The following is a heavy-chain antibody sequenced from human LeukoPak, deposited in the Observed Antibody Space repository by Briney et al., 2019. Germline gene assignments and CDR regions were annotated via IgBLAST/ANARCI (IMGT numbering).Heavy chain of an antibody. CDR2: IWYDGNNK. J-gene: IGHJ6*02. V-gene: IGHV3-33*01. D-gene: IGHD6-13*01. CDR1: GFTFSNYG. CDR3: ARDKMSSSWPYYYYGMDV. Sequence: GGSLRLSCVASGFTFSNYGMHWVRQAPGKGLEWVAVIWYDGNNKYYADSVKGRFTVSRENSKNTLYLQMDSLRAEDTAVYFCARDKMSSSWPYYYYGMDVWGQGTTVTVSS.